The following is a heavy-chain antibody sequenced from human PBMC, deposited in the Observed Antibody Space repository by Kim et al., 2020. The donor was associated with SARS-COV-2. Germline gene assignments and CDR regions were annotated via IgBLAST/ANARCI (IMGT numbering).Heavy chain of an antibody. CDR1: GFTFSSYA. CDR3: ARGLRPLFVVPAAPYYYYYYGMDV. D-gene: IGHD2-2*01. CDR2: ISYDGSNK. V-gene: IGHV3-30-3*01. J-gene: IGHJ6*02. Sequence: GGSLRLSCAASGFTFSSYAMHWVRQAPGKGLEWVAVISYDGSNKYYADSVKGRFTISRDNSKNTLYLQMNSLRAEDTAVYYCARGLRPLFVVPAAPYYYYYYGMDVWGQGTTVTVSS.